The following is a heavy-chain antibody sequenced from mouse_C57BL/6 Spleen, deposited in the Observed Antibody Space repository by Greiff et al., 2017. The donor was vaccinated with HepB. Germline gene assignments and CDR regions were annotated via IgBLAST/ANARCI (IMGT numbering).Heavy chain of an antibody. CDR1: GYTFTSYW. Sequence: VQLQQSGTVLARPGASVKMSCKTSGYTFTSYWIHWVKQRPGQGLEWIGAIYPGNSDTSYNQKFKGKAKLTAVTSASTAYMELSSLTNEDSAVYYCTGTTVVATEDWFAYWGQGTLVTVSA. J-gene: IGHJ3*01. V-gene: IGHV1-5*01. CDR3: TGTTVVATEDWFAY. CDR2: IYPGNSDT. D-gene: IGHD1-1*01.